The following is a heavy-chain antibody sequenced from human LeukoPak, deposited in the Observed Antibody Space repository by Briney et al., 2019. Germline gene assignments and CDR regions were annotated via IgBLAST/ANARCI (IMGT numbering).Heavy chain of an antibody. CDR1: GFTFSDYE. V-gene: IGHV3-48*02. CDR3: ARGGTYCPDY. J-gene: IGHJ4*02. Sequence: PGGSLRLSCAASGFTFSDYEMNWVRQAPGKGLEWVSYISSSSSPIFYADSVKGRFTISRDNAKNSLYLQMNSLRDEDTAVYYCARGGTYCPDYWGQGTLVTVSS. D-gene: IGHD1-26*01. CDR2: ISSSSSPI.